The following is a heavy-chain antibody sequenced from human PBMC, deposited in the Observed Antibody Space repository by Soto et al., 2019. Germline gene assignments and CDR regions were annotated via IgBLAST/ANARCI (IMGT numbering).Heavy chain of an antibody. V-gene: IGHV3-53*01. Sequence: PGGSLRLSCAASGFTVSSNYMSWVRQAPGKGLEWVSVIYSGGSTYYADSVKGRFTISRDNSKNTLYLQMNSLRAEDTAMYYCARDIGGYHPAGAFDIWGQGKMVTVSS. CDR1: GFTVSSNY. J-gene: IGHJ3*02. CDR3: ARDIGGYHPAGAFDI. CDR2: IYSGGST. D-gene: IGHD2-2*01.